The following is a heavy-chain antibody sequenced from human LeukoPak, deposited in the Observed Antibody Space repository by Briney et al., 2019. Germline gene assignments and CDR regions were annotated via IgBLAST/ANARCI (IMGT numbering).Heavy chain of an antibody. CDR3: ARRQNSSHRLYYYYGMDV. CDR2: INHSGST. D-gene: IGHD6-13*01. CDR1: GGSFSGYY. V-gene: IGHV4-34*01. J-gene: IGHJ6*02. Sequence: SETLSLTCAVSGGSFSGYYWSWIRQPPGKGLEWIGEINHSGSTNYNPSLKSRVTISVDTSKNQFSLKLSSVTAADTAVYYCARRQNSSHRLYYYYGMDVWGQGTTVTVSS.